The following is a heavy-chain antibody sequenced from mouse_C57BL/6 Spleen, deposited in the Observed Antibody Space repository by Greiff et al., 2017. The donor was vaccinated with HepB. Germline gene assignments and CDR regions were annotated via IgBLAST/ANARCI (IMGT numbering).Heavy chain of an antibody. J-gene: IGHJ2*01. Sequence: EVQLQQSGPELVKPGASVKIPCKASGYTFTDYNMDWVKQSHGKSLEWIGDINPNNGGTIYNQKFKGKATLTVDKSSSTAYMELRSLTSEDTAVYYCARMGTYYYGSLYYFDYWGQGTTLTVSS. V-gene: IGHV1-18*01. CDR2: INPNNGGT. D-gene: IGHD1-1*01. CDR1: GYTFTDYN. CDR3: ARMGTYYYGSLYYFDY.